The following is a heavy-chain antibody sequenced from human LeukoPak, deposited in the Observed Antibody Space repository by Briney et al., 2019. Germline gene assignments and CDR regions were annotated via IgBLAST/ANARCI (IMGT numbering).Heavy chain of an antibody. CDR1: GFTFGSYG. V-gene: IGHV3-30*18. Sequence: GGSLRLSCAASGFTFGSYGMHWVRQAPGKGLEWVAVISYDGSNKYYADSVKGRFTISRDNSKNTLYLQMNSLRAEDTAVYYCAKGNSSSGGFDYWGQGTLVTVSS. CDR3: AKGNSSSGGFDY. CDR2: ISYDGSNK. J-gene: IGHJ4*02. D-gene: IGHD6-6*01.